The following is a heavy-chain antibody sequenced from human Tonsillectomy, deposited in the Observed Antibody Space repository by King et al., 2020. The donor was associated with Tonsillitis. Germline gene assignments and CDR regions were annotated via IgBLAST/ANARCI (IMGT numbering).Heavy chain of an antibody. CDR2: ISYDGSNK. CDR3: ARVPSPRSWYSWFDP. V-gene: IGHV3-30*01. Sequence: LQLVQSGGGVVQPGRSLRLSCAASGFTLSSYAMHWVRQAPGKGLEWGAAISYDGSNKYYADSVKGRFTISRDNSKNTLYLQMNSLRAEDTAVYYCARVPSPRSWYSWFDPWGQGTLVTVSS. CDR1: GFTLSSYA. D-gene: IGHD6-13*01. J-gene: IGHJ5*02.